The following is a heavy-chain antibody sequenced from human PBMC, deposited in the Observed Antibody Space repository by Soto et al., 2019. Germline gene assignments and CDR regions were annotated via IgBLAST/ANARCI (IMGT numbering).Heavy chain of an antibody. J-gene: IGHJ4*02. CDR2: IVVGSGNT. CDR1: GFTFTSSA. D-gene: IGHD1-26*01. V-gene: IGHV1-58*01. CDR3: AAVRWELLYEFDY. Sequence: ASVKVSFKASGFTFTSSAVQWLRQARGQRLEWIGWIVVGSGNTNYAQKFQERVTITRDMSTSTAYMELSSLRSEDTAVYYCAAVRWELLYEFDYWGQGTLVTVSS.